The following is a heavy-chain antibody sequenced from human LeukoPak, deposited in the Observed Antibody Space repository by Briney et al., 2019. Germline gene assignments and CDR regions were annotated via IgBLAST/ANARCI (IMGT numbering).Heavy chain of an antibody. CDR3: ASLEGLFGYFDY. J-gene: IGHJ4*02. V-gene: IGHV3-53*01. Sequence: PGGSLRLSCVASGFIVSNNYMSWVRQAPGKGLEWVSVLYNAGSTYYAESVKGRFTISRDNSKNTLYLQMYSLRAEDTAVYYCASLEGLFGYFDYWGQGILVTVYS. CDR1: GFIVSNNY. CDR2: LYNAGST. D-gene: IGHD3-3*01.